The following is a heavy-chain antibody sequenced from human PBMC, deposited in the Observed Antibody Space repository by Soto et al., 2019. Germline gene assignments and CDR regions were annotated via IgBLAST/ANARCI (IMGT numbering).Heavy chain of an antibody. CDR1: GGTFSSYT. Sequence: QVQLVQSGAEVKKPGSSVKVSCKASGGTFSSYTISWVRQAPGQGLEWMGRIIPILGIVNYAQKFQGRVTITAGKSTSTAYMELSSLRSEDTAVYYCTRGRDHSSSWITWGQGTLVTVSS. CDR3: TRGRDHSSSWIT. V-gene: IGHV1-69*02. D-gene: IGHD6-13*01. J-gene: IGHJ5*02. CDR2: IIPILGIV.